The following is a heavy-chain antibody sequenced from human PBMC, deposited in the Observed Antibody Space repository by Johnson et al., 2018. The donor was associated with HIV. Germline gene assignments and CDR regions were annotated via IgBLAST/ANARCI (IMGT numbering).Heavy chain of an antibody. D-gene: IGHD2-2*02. J-gene: IGHJ3*02. Sequence: VQLVESGGGLVQPGGSLILSCAASGFTFSSYWMSWVRQAPGKGLEWVANIKQDGSEKYYVDSVNGRFTISRDNAKNSLYLQMNSLRAEDTAVYYCARDDTEADGAFDIWGQGTMVTVSS. CDR2: IKQDGSEK. CDR1: GFTFSSYW. CDR3: ARDDTEADGAFDI. V-gene: IGHV3-7*01.